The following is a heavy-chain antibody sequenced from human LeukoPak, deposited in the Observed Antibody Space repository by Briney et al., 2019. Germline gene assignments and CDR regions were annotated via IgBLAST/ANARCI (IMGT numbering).Heavy chain of an antibody. CDR3: ARGRLLWFGELLLNWFDP. CDR1: GGSFSGHY. Sequence: PSETLSLTCAVYGGSFSGHYWSWIRQPPGKGLEWIGEINHSGSTNYNPSLKSRVTISVDTSKNQFSLKLSSVTAADTAVYYCARGRLLWFGELLLNWFDPWGQGTLVTVSS. J-gene: IGHJ5*02. CDR2: INHSGST. V-gene: IGHV4-34*01. D-gene: IGHD3-10*01.